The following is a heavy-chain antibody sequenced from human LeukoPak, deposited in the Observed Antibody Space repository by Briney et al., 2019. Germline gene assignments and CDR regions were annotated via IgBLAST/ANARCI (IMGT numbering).Heavy chain of an antibody. Sequence: PGGSLRLSCAASGFTFSDYYMSWIRQAPGKGLEWVSYFSSSGSTIYYADSVKGRFTISRDNSKNTLYLQMNSLRAEDTAVYYCAGGITIFGVVSSPDVWGKGTTVTVSS. CDR3: AGGITIFGVVSSPDV. CDR2: FSSSGSTI. D-gene: IGHD3-3*01. J-gene: IGHJ6*04. V-gene: IGHV3-11*04. CDR1: GFTFSDYY.